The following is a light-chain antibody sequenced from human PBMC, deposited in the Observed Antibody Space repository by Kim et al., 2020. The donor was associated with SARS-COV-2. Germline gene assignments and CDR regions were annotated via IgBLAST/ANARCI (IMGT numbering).Light chain of an antibody. J-gene: IGKJ1*01. Sequence: ASVGGRITITCRASQSISNWLAWYQHKPGKAPKLLIYKASSLESGVPSRFSGSGFGTEFTLTISSLQPDDFATYYCQHYNNYPWTFGQGTKVDIK. CDR3: QHYNNYPWT. V-gene: IGKV1-5*03. CDR1: QSISNW. CDR2: KAS.